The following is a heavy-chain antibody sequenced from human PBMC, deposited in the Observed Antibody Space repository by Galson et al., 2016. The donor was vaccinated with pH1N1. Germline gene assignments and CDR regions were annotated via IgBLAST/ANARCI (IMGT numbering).Heavy chain of an antibody. V-gene: IGHV3-48*01. J-gene: IGHJ5*01. CDR1: KFTFSSYS. Sequence: SLRLSCAASKFTFSSYSMNWVRQAPGKGLQWISYISGSSSAIFYADSVKGRFTISSDNANQLLYLQMNSLRADDTAVYFCARGLKIINQNVAIRGGFDSWGRGTQVIVSS. D-gene: IGHD3-16*01. CDR3: ARGLKIINQNVAIRGGFDS. CDR2: ISGSSSAI.